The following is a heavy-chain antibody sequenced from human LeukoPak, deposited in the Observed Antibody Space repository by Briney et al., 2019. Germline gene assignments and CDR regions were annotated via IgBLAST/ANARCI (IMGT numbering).Heavy chain of an antibody. Sequence: GASVRVSCKASGYTFTGYYMHWVRQAPGQGLEWMGIINPSGGSTSYAQKFQGRVTMTRDTSTSTVYMELSSLRSEDTAVYYCARDGYYDSSGYSPGDYWGQGTLVTVSS. CDR3: ARDGYYDSSGYSPGDY. CDR2: INPSGGST. V-gene: IGHV1-46*01. J-gene: IGHJ4*02. D-gene: IGHD3-22*01. CDR1: GYTFTGYY.